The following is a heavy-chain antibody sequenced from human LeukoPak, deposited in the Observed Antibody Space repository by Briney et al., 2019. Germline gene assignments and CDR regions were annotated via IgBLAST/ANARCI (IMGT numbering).Heavy chain of an antibody. CDR1: GFTFSSYW. Sequence: AGGSLRLSCAASGFTFSSYWMSWVRQAPGKGLEWVANIKQDGSEKYYVDSVKGRFTISRDNAKNSLYLQMNSLRAEDTAVYYCAREEGIAARRSDYYSYMDVWGKGTTVTVSS. CDR3: AREEGIAARRSDYYSYMDV. CDR2: IKQDGSEK. J-gene: IGHJ6*03. D-gene: IGHD6-6*01. V-gene: IGHV3-7*01.